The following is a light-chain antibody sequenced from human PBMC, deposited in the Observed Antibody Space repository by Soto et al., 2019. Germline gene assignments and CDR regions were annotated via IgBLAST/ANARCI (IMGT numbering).Light chain of an antibody. V-gene: IGLV2-11*01. CDR2: DVN. J-gene: IGLJ2*01. CDR1: SSDVGRYDY. Sequence: QSVLTQPRSVSGSPGQSVTISCTGTSSDVGRYDYVSWYQHHPGKAPKLLIHDVNKWPSGVPDRFSGSKSGNTASLSISGLQAEDEADYYCCSKAGTSTAVFGGGTKVTVL. CDR3: CSKAGTSTAV.